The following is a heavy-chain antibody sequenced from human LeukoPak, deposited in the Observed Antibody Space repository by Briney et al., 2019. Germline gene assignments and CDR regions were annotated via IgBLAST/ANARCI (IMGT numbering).Heavy chain of an antibody. D-gene: IGHD3-9*01. V-gene: IGHV4-61*02. CDR2: IYTSGST. CDR1: GGSISSGSYY. Sequence: PSETLSLTCTVSGGSISSGSYYWGWIRQPAGKGLEWIGRIYTSGSTYYNPSLKSRVTISVDTSKNQFSLKLSSVTAADTAVYYCAREKNYDILTGYYGRYNWFDPWGQGTLVTVSS. CDR3: AREKNYDILTGYYGRYNWFDP. J-gene: IGHJ5*02.